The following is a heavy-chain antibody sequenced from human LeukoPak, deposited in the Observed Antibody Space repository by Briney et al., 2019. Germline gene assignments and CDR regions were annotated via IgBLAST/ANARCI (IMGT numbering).Heavy chain of an antibody. Sequence: PSETPSLTCSVSGGSIRSYYWSWIRQPPRKGLELIGYIFFAGSTTYNPSLKSRVTISIDTSKNQLSLKLNSVTAADMAVYYCASGERGYSYGPLDYWGQGTLVTVSS. J-gene: IGHJ4*02. CDR3: ASGERGYSYGPLDY. V-gene: IGHV4-4*09. D-gene: IGHD5-18*01. CDR1: GGSIRSYY. CDR2: IFFAGST.